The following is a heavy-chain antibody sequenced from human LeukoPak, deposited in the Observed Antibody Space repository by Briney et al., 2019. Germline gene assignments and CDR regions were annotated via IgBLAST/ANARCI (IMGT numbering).Heavy chain of an antibody. CDR2: ISGDGATT. Sequence: PGGSLRLSCAASGFSFDDNAMYWVRQAPGKGLEWVSLISGDGATTYYADSAKGRFNISRDNSKSSLYLQMNSLRSEDSALYYCAKDNQRGGLQHWGQGTLVTVSS. CDR3: AKDNQRGGLQH. V-gene: IGHV3-43*02. D-gene: IGHD3-16*01. CDR1: GFSFDDNA. J-gene: IGHJ1*01.